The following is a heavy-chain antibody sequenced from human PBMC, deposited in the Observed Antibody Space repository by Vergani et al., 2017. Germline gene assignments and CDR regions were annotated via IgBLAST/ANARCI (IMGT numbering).Heavy chain of an antibody. CDR1: GFSLNTRGVS. V-gene: IGHV2-5*04. J-gene: IGHJ6*03. Sequence: QITLKESGPTLVKPTQTLTLTCTFSGFSLNTRGVSVAWIRQPPGKALDLLALIYWNDDQHYSPSLNNRVTITKDTSNNQVVLTMTNMDYVDTGTYYCVYRKTECGTTGCFYPIYYYYYMDVWGKGNTVTVS. CDR3: VYRKTECGTTGCFYPIYYYYYMDV. CDR2: IYWNDDQ. D-gene: IGHD1-7*01.